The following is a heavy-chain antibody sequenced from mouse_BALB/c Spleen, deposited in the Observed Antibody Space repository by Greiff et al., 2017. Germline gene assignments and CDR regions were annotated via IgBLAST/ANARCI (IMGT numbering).Heavy chain of an antibody. J-gene: IGHJ4*01. V-gene: IGHV10-1*02. CDR1: GFTFNTYA. Sequence: EVQRVESGGGLVQPKGSLKLSCAASGFTFNTYAMNWVRQAPGKGLEWVARIRSKSNNYATYYADSVKDRFTISRDDSQSMLYLQMNNLKTEDTAMYYCVLTGRAMDYWGQGTSVTVSS. CDR3: VLTGRAMDY. CDR2: IRSKSNNYAT. D-gene: IGHD4-1*01.